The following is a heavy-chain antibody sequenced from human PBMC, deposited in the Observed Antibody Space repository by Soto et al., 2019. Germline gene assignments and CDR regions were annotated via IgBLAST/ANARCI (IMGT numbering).Heavy chain of an antibody. J-gene: IGHJ4*02. D-gene: IGHD6-19*01. CDR3: AKVTHRVPIAVAGPFGS. CDR2: FNPSGLST. CDR1: GSITNHH. V-gene: IGHV1-46*01. Sequence: QVHLVQSGAEVKKPGASVNVSCQASGSITNHHMHWVRQAPGQGLERKGIFNPSGLSTTYAQKLQGRVTITGDTSTSTVYLELSSLTSEDTAVYFCAKVTHRVPIAVAGPFGSWGQGTLVIVSS.